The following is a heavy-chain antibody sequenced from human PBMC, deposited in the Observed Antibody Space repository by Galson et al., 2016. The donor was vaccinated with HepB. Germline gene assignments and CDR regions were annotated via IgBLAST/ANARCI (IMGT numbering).Heavy chain of an antibody. CDR2: ISNDGSKR. V-gene: IGHV3-30*18. CDR1: GFTFSRYE. CDR3: AKRDLLWFGDPNAFDV. Sequence: SLRLSCAASGFTFSRYEMNWVRQAPGKGLEWVAYISNDGSKRYFADSVKGRFTISRDNSKNTLFLHMSSLRAEDTAVYYRAKRDLLWFGDPNAFDVWGQGTMVTVSS. D-gene: IGHD3-10*01. J-gene: IGHJ3*01.